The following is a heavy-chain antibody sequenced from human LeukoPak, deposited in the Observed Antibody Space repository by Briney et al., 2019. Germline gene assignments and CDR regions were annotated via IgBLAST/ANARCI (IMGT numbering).Heavy chain of an antibody. CDR2: IYYSGST. V-gene: IGHV4-39*01. D-gene: IGHD6-13*01. CDR1: GGSISSSGYY. CDR3: ARHPPYTAYSGSWGGNYFDY. J-gene: IGHJ4*02. Sequence: PSVTLSLTCSVSGGSISSSGYYWGWIRQPPGKGLEWIGTIYYSGSTYYNPSLKSRVTISVDTSKNQFSLNLRSVTAADTAVYYCARHPPYTAYSGSWGGNYFDYWGQGTLVTVSS.